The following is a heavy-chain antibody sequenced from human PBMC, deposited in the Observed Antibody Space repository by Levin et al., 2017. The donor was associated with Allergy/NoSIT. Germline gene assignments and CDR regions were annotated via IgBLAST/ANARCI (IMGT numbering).Heavy chain of an antibody. V-gene: IGHV4-34*01. CDR1: GGSFSGYY. D-gene: IGHD3-22*01. Sequence: GSLRLSCAVYGGSFSGYYWSWIRQPPGKGLEWIGEINHSGSTNYNPSLKSRVTISVDTSKNQFSLKLSSVTAADTAVYYCARGDDSSGYYDAFDIWGQGTMVTVSS. J-gene: IGHJ3*02. CDR3: ARGDDSSGYYDAFDI. CDR2: INHSGST.